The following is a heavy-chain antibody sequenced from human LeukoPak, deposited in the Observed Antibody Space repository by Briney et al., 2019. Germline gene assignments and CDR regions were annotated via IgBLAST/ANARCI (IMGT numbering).Heavy chain of an antibody. Sequence: SETLSLTCAVYGGSFSGYYWSWIRQPPGKGLEWVGEINHSGSTNYNPSLKSRVTISVDTPKNQFSLKLSSVTAADTAVYYCAREGDYYDSSGYFWHWYFDLWGRGTLVTVSS. D-gene: IGHD3-22*01. CDR2: INHSGST. CDR1: GGSFSGYY. CDR3: AREGDYYDSSGYFWHWYFDL. V-gene: IGHV4-34*01. J-gene: IGHJ2*01.